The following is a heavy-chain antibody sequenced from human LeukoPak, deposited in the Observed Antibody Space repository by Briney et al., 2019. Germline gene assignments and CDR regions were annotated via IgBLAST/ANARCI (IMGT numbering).Heavy chain of an antibody. CDR2: IYYSGST. V-gene: IGHV4-59*01. D-gene: IGHD3-22*01. J-gene: IGHJ4*02. CDR1: GGSITSYY. CDR3: ARGFADSSGYPLSYFDY. Sequence: SETLSLTCTVSGGSITSYYWSWIRQPPGKGLEWIGSIYYSGSTNYSPSLKSRVTISIDTSKNQFSLKLTSVTAADTAVYYCARGFADSSGYPLSYFDYWGQGTLVTVSS.